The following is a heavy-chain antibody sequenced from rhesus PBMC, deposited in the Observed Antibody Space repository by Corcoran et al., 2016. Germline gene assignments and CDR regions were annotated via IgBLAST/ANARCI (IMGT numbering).Heavy chain of an antibody. D-gene: IGHD4-29*01. V-gene: IGHV5-2*01. J-gene: IGHJ4*01. Sequence: EVQLVQSGAEVKRPGESLKISCKTSGYSFTSYWISWVRQMPGKGREGRGAIDPSDSDTRYSPTFQGQVTISADKSISTAYLQWSSLKASDSATYYCAKEDGSSFFDYWGQGVLVTVSS. CDR3: AKEDGSSFFDY. CDR2: IDPSDSDT. CDR1: GYSFTSYW.